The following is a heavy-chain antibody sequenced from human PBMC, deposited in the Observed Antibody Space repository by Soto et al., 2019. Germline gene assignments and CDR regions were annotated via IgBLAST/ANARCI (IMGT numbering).Heavy chain of an antibody. V-gene: IGHV1-3*01. Sequence: GASVKVSCKASGYTFTDYYIHWVRQAPGQGLEWMGWINAGNGNTKYSQKFQGRVTITRDTSASTAYMELSSLRSEDTAVYYCARAPGGSSSFVDYWGQGTLVTVSS. CDR3: ARAPGGSSSFVDY. CDR2: INAGNGNT. J-gene: IGHJ4*02. CDR1: GYTFTDYY. D-gene: IGHD6-6*01.